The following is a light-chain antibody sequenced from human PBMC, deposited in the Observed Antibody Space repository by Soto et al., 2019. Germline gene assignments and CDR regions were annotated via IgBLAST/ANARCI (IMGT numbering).Light chain of an antibody. CDR3: QQYNDYSWT. CDR2: TAS. V-gene: IGKV1-5*03. CDR1: QTISAW. J-gene: IGKJ1*01. Sequence: DIQMTQSPSTLSASVGDRVTITCRASQTISAWLAWYQQKPGQAPKLLIYTASTLQRGVPSRFSGSGSGTDFTLTINSLQPDDFATYYCQQYNDYSWTFGPGTKVEIK.